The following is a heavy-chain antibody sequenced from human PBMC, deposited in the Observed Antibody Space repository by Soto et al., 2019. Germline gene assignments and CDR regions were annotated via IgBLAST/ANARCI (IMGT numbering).Heavy chain of an antibody. CDR1: GGSISSYY. CDR2: IYYSGST. J-gene: IGHJ4*02. CDR3: ARDIHHAYDY. Sequence: SETLSLTCTVSGGSISSYYWSWIRQPPGKGLEWIGYIYYSGSTNYNPSLKSRVTISVDTSKNQFSLKLSSVTAADTAVYYCARDIHHAYDYWGQGTLVTVSS. D-gene: IGHD2-2*02. V-gene: IGHV4-59*01.